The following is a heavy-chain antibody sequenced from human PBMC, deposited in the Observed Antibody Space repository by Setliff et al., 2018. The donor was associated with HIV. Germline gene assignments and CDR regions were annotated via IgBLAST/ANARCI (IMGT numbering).Heavy chain of an antibody. D-gene: IGHD5-12*01. CDR2: IYDSGKT. J-gene: IGHJ4*02. CDR3: ARFSMATRCFDY. Sequence: PSETLSLTCTVSGGSISSGGYYWSWIRQHPGKGLEWIGYIYDSGKTYYNPALKSRVSISVDTSKNQSSLKVTSVTAADTAVYYCARFSMATRCFDYWGQGTLVTVSS. V-gene: IGHV4-31*03. CDR1: GGSISSGGYY.